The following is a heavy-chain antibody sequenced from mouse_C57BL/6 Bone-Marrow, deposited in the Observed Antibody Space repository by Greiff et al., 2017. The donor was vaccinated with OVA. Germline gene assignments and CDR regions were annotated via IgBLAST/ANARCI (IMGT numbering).Heavy chain of an antibody. V-gene: IGHV1-19*01. D-gene: IGHD2-3*01. Sequence: VQLQQSGPVLVKPGASVKMSCKASGYTFTDYYMNWVKQSHGKSLEWIGVINPYNGGTSYNSKFKGKATLTVDKSSSTAYMELNSLTSEDAAVEDCARRRMVPYRGFAYWGQGTLVTVSA. CDR1: GYTFTDYY. J-gene: IGHJ3*01. CDR2: INPYNGGT. CDR3: ARRRMVPYRGFAY.